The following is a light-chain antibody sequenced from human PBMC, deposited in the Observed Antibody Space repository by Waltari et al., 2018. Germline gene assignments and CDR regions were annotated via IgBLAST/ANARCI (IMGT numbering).Light chain of an antibody. Sequence: EIVLTQSPGTLSLSPGERATLSCRASESVSSSYLAWYQQKPGQAPRLLIYDASSRATGFPDRISGSGSGTDFTLTISRLEPEDFAVYYCQQYGSSPFTFGGGTKVEIK. J-gene: IGKJ4*01. CDR2: DAS. V-gene: IGKV3-20*01. CDR1: ESVSSSY. CDR3: QQYGSSPFT.